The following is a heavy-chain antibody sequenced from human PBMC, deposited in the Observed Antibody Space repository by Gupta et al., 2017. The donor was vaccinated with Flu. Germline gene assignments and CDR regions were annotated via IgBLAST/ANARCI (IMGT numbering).Heavy chain of an antibody. D-gene: IGHD3-22*01. V-gene: IGHV3-23*01. Sequence: EVQLLESGGGLVQPGGSLRLSCAASGFTFSSYAMSWVRQAPGKGLEWVSAISGSGGSTYYADSVKGRFTISRDNSKNTLYLQMNSLRAEDTAVYYCANPHKYYYDSSGYFDYWGQGTLVTVSS. J-gene: IGHJ4*02. CDR1: GFTFSSYA. CDR3: ANPHKYYYDSSGYFDY. CDR2: ISGSGGST.